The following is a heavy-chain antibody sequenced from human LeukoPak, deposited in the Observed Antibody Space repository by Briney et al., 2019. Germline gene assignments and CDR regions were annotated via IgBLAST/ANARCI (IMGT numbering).Heavy chain of an antibody. Sequence: GGSLRLSCEGSGFNFDDYGMIWVRQAPGKGLQWVSGITWSSGSTDYVDSVKGRFTISRDNAKNSLYLQMNSLRAEDTALYFCARASSGSYSNNWFDPWGQGTLVTVSS. J-gene: IGHJ5*02. CDR1: GFNFDDYG. CDR2: ITWSSGST. CDR3: ARASSGSYSNNWFDP. V-gene: IGHV3-20*04. D-gene: IGHD1-26*01.